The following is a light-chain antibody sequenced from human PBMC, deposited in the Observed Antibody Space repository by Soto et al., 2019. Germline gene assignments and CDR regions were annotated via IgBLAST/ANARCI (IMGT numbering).Light chain of an antibody. CDR2: IAS. CDR1: QGITAA. V-gene: IGKV1-13*02. CDR3: QQFNSYPIT. J-gene: IGKJ5*01. Sequence: AIQLTQSPSSLSASVGDTVTITCRASQGITAALAWYQQKPGKAPKLLISIASSLETGVPSRVSGSGSGTDFTLTITSLQPEDFATYYCQQFNSYPITFGQGTRLEIK.